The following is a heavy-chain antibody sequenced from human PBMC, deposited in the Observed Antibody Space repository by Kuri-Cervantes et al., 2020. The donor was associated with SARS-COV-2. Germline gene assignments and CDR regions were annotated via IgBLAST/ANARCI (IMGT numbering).Heavy chain of an antibody. CDR2: IWYDGSNK. V-gene: IGHV3-33*08. Sequence: GGSLRLSCSTSGFTFSNYAMHWVRQAPGKGLEWVAVIWYDGSNKYYADSVKGRFTISRDNSKNTLYLQMNSLRAEDTAVYYCAREMRMGVAVREVGMDVWGQGTTVTVSS. CDR3: AREMRMGVAVREVGMDV. D-gene: IGHD2-15*01. J-gene: IGHJ6*02. CDR1: GFTFSNYA.